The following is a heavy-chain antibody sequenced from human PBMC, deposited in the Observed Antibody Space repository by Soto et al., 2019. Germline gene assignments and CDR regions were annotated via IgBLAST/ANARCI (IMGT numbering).Heavy chain of an antibody. CDR3: AKAYSMTIFGVVIETPGDGFDI. CDR1: GFTFSSYA. D-gene: IGHD3-3*01. CDR2: IRGSGGST. J-gene: IGHJ3*02. V-gene: IGHV3-23*01. Sequence: EVQLLESGGGLVQPGGSLRLSCAASGFTFSSYAMSWVRQAPGKGLEWVSSIRGSGGSTKYADSVKGRFTISRDNSKNTLYLRMNSLRVEDTAVYYCAKAYSMTIFGVVIETPGDGFDIWGQGTMVTVSS.